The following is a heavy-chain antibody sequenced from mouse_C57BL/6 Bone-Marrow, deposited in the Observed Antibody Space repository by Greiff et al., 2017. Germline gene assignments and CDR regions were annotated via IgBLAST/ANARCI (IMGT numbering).Heavy chain of an antibody. V-gene: IGHV1-18*01. CDR1: GYTFTDYN. CDR2: INPNNGGT. J-gene: IGHJ1*03. CDR3: ARYYENWNFDV. D-gene: IGHD2-4*01. Sequence: EVKLMESGPELVKPGASVKIPCKASGYTFTDYNMDWVKQSHGKSLEWIGDINPNNGGTIYNQKFKGKATLTVDKSSSTAYMELRSLTSEDTAVYYCARYYENWNFDVWGTGTTVTVSS.